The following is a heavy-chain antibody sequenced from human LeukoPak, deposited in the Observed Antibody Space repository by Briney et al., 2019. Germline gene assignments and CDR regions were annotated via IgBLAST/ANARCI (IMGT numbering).Heavy chain of an antibody. J-gene: IGHJ4*02. CDR3: ARPDCSSTSCYTLEY. CDR1: GFSFGSYW. V-gene: IGHV3-7*03. D-gene: IGHD2-2*02. Sequence: PGGSLRLSSAASGFSFGSYWMSWVRQAPGKGLEWVANIRQDGSEKYYMDSVKGRFTVSRDNAKDTLYLQMNRLRAEDTAVYYCARPDCSSTSCYTLEYWGQGALVTVSS. CDR2: IRQDGSEK.